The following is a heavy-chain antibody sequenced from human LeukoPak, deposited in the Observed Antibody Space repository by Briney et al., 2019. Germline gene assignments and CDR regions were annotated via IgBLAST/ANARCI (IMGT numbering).Heavy chain of an antibody. Sequence: ASVKVSCKASGYTFTGYYMHWVRQAPGQGLEWMGWINPNSGGTNYAQKFQGRVTMTRDTSISTAYMELSRLRSDDTAVYYCATFDSSGYWGWVAFDIWGQGTMVTVSS. D-gene: IGHD3-22*01. V-gene: IGHV1-2*02. CDR1: GYTFTGYY. CDR3: ATFDSSGYWGWVAFDI. CDR2: INPNSGGT. J-gene: IGHJ3*02.